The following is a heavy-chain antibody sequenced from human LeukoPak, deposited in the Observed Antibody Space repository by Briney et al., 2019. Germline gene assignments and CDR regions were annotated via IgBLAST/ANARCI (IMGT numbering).Heavy chain of an antibody. CDR3: ARAHRNDPEVVIVTTDYSQYYMDV. V-gene: IGHV4-34*01. Sequence: PSETLSLTCGVYGGSFSGYYWTWIRQPPGKGLEWIGEINHSGSATHNPSLQSRVTISLDASKNHFSLKLSSVTAADTAVYYCARAHRNDPEVVIVTTDYSQYYMDVWGKGTTVTVSS. CDR2: INHSGSA. D-gene: IGHD2/OR15-2a*01. CDR1: GGSFSGYY. J-gene: IGHJ6*03.